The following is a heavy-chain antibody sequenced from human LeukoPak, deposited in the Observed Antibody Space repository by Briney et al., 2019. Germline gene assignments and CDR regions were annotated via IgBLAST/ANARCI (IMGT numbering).Heavy chain of an antibody. CDR3: AKDVGQTYFDY. CDR2: ISWNSGSI. Sequence: GRSLRLSCAASGFTFDDYAMHWVRQAPGKGLEWVSGISWNSGSIGYADSVKGRFTISRDNAKNSLYLQMNSLRAEDTALYYCAKDVGQTYFDYWGQGTLVTVSS. V-gene: IGHV3-9*01. J-gene: IGHJ4*02. CDR1: GFTFDDYA.